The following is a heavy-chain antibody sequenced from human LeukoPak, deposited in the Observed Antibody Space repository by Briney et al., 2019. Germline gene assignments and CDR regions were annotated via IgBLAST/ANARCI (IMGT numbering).Heavy chain of an antibody. Sequence: PSETLSLTCAVYGGSFSGYYWSWIRQPPGKGLEWIGEINHSGSTNYNPSLKSRVTISVDTSKNQFSLKLSSVTAADTAVYYCARGVEQLWFGYYYYYMDVWGKGTTVTVSS. D-gene: IGHD5-18*01. CDR2: INHSGST. CDR3: ARGVEQLWFGYYYYYMDV. V-gene: IGHV4-34*01. CDR1: GGSFSGYY. J-gene: IGHJ6*03.